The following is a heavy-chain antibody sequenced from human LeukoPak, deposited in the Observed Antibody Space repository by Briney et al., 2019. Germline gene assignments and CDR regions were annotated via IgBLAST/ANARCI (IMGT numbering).Heavy chain of an antibody. J-gene: IGHJ4*02. CDR2: ISYDGSNK. V-gene: IGHV3-30-3*01. CDR3: ARDSRPANYYDFWSGYYTYFDY. Sequence: TGGSLRLSCAASGFTFSTYWMHWVRQAPGKGLEWVAVISYDGSNKYYADSVKGRFTISRDNSKNTLYLQMNSLRAEDTAVYYCARDSRPANYYDFWSGYYTYFDYWGQGTLVTVSS. CDR1: GFTFSTYW. D-gene: IGHD3-3*01.